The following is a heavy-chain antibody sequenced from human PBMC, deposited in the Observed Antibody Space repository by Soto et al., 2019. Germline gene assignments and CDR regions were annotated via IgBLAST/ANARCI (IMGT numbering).Heavy chain of an antibody. CDR2: INPNSGGT. Sequence: ASVKVSCKASGYTFTGYYMHWVRQAPGQGLEWMGWINPNSGGTNYAQKFQGRVTMTRDTSISTAYMELSRLRSDDTAVYYCSTHSGRYSYGPRRGRLDYWGQGTLVTVSS. CDR3: STHSGRYSYGPRRGRLDY. D-gene: IGHD5-18*01. V-gene: IGHV1-2*02. CDR1: GYTFTGYY. J-gene: IGHJ4*02.